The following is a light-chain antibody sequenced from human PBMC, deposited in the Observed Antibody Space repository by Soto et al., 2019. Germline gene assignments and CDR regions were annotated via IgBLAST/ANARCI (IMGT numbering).Light chain of an antibody. J-gene: IGKJ4*01. CDR3: QQYYTLPLT. CDR2: WAS. CDR1: QSVLYSPNNKTY. Sequence: DIVMTQSPDSLAVSLGERATINCKSSQSVLYSPNNKTYLAWYQQKPGQPPKLLLSWASARESGGPERFSGSGSGTLFTLSISSLQAEDVAVYYCQQYYTLPLTFGGGTKVDIK. V-gene: IGKV4-1*01.